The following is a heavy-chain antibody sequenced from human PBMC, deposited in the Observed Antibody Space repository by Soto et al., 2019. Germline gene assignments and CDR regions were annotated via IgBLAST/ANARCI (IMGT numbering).Heavy chain of an antibody. CDR1: GFTFSSYW. Sequence: PGGSLRLSCAASGFTFSSYWMSWVRQAPGKGLEWVANIKQDGSEKYYVDSVKGRFTISRDNAKNSLYLQMNSLRAEDAAVYYCARDGPVFGVVIQYQYDYWGQRTLVTVSS. V-gene: IGHV3-7*01. J-gene: IGHJ4*02. D-gene: IGHD3-3*01. CDR3: ARDGPVFGVVIQYQYDY. CDR2: IKQDGSEK.